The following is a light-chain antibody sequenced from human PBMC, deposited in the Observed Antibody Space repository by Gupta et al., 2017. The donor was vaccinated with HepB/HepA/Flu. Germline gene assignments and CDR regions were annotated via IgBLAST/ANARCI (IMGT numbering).Light chain of an antibody. Sequence: QSALTHPRSVSACPGPQVTIPCTGTSCDVGGYNFVSCYQQTPGKAPKLMIYEVTKRPSGVSNRFSGSKSGNTASLTISVLQTEDEADYYCSSYGGSYTYVVFGGGTKLTVL. CDR1: SCDVGGYNF. V-gene: IGLV2-11*01. J-gene: IGLJ2*01. CDR2: EVT. CDR3: SSYGGSYTYVV.